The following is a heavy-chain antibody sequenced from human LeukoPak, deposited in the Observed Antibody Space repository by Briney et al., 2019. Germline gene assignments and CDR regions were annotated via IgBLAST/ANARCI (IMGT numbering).Heavy chain of an antibody. V-gene: IGHV3-53*01. CDR2: IYSGGST. D-gene: IGHD3-10*01. J-gene: IGHJ4*02. Sequence: GGSLRLSCAASGFAVSSNYMSWVRQAPGKGLEWVSVIYSGGSTYYADSVKGRFTISRDNSKNTLYLQMNSLRAEDTAVYYCAREDGSGSYPYWGQGTLVTVSS. CDR1: GFAVSSNY. CDR3: AREDGSGSYPY.